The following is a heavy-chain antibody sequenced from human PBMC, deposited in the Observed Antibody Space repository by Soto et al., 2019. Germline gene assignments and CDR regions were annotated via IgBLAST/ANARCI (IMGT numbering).Heavy chain of an antibody. V-gene: IGHV3-9*01. CDR3: AKAVYGDYLGNAFDI. Sequence: EVQLVESGGGLVQPGRSLRLSCAASGFTFEVYARNWVRQAPGKGLEGVSGISWNSGSIGYADSVKGRFTISRDNAKNSLYLQMNSLRAEDTALYYCAKAVYGDYLGNAFDIWGQGTMVTVSS. CDR2: ISWNSGSI. D-gene: IGHD4-17*01. J-gene: IGHJ3*02. CDR1: GFTFEVYA.